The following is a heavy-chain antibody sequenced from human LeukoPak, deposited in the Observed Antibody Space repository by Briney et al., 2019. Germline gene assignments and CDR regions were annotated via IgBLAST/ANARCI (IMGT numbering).Heavy chain of an antibody. J-gene: IGHJ5*02. CDR2: IYHSGST. D-gene: IGHD4-11*01. Sequence: KPSETLSLTCTVSGGSISSGGYYWSWIRQHPGKGLEWIGYIYHSGSTYYNPSLKSRVTISVDRSKNQFSLKLSSVTAADTAVYYCARAGLPPGKEFDPWGQGTLVTVSS. CDR1: GGSISSGGYY. CDR3: ARAGLPPGKEFDP. V-gene: IGHV4-30-2*01.